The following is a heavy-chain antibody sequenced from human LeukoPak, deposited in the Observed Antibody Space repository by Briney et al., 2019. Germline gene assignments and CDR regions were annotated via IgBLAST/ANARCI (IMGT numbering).Heavy chain of an antibody. CDR1: GFTFSSYS. J-gene: IGHJ4*02. D-gene: IGHD3-16*01. CDR2: ISGSGTRM. V-gene: IGHV3-48*01. CDR3: ARDVNWAFDY. Sequence: GGSLRLSCGTCGFTFSSYSMNWVRQAPGKGPEWLSYISGSGTRMDYADPVRGRVTISRDNAKNSLYLQMDSLRAEDTAIYYCARDVNWAFDYWGQGALVTVSS.